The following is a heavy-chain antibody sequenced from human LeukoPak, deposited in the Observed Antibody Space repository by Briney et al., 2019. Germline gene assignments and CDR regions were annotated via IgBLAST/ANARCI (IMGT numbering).Heavy chain of an antibody. J-gene: IGHJ3*02. D-gene: IGHD2-21*01. CDR2: AYHSGIT. CDR3: ARFHIYYAFDI. CDR1: GYSITNDYY. Sequence: PSETLSLTCVVSGYSITNDYYWAWIRQPPGKGLEWIGIAYHSGITFYNPSLKSRATISIDTSKNQFSLNLSSVTAADAALYYCARFHIYYAFDIWGQGAMVTVSS. V-gene: IGHV4-38-2*01.